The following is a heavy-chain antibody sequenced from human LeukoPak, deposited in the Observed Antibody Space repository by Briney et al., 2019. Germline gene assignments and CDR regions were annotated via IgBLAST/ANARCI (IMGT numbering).Heavy chain of an antibody. V-gene: IGHV3-30*18. CDR1: GFTFSSYA. D-gene: IGHD3-22*01. Sequence: GGSLRLSCAASGFTFSSYAMNWVRQAPGKGLEWVAVISYDGSNKYYADSVKGRFTISRDNSKNTLYLQMNSLRAEDTAVYYCAKASSGYYFDYWGQGTLVTVSS. CDR3: AKASSGYYFDY. CDR2: ISYDGSNK. J-gene: IGHJ4*02.